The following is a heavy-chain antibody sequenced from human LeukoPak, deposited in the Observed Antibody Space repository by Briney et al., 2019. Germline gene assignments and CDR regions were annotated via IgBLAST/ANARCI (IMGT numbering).Heavy chain of an antibody. CDR3: AKDPFGSGSYYYYYMDV. D-gene: IGHD3-10*01. CDR1: AITFSTYA. V-gene: IGHV3-23*01. CDR2: ISGSGGST. J-gene: IGHJ6*03. Sequence: GGSLRLSCAASAITFSTYAMSWVCQAPGKGLEWVSAISGSGGSTYYADSVKGRFTISRDNSTSTLYLQMNSLRAEDTAVYYCAKDPFGSGSYYYYYMDVWGKGTTVTVS.